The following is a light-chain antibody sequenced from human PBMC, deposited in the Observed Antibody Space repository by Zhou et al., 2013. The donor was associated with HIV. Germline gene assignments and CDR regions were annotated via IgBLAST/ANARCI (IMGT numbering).Light chain of an antibody. CDR3: QQYNSYPFT. CDR1: QSISSW. J-gene: IGKJ3*01. V-gene: IGKV1-5*03. Sequence: DIQMTQSPSTLSASMGVRVTITCRASQSISSWLAWYHQKPGKAPKLLIYKASSLESGVPSRFSGSGSGTEFTLTISSLQPDDFATYYCQQYNSYPFTFGPGTKVDIK. CDR2: KAS.